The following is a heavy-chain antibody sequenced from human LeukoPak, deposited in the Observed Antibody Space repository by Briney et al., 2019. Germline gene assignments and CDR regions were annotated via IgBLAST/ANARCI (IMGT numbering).Heavy chain of an antibody. CDR1: GYTFTSYG. Sequence: VASVKVSCKASGYTFTSYGISWVRQAPGQGLEWMGWISAYNGNTNYAQKLQGRVTMTTDTSTSTAYMELRSLRSDDTAVYYCATTPGDYYDSSGFDPWGQGTLVTVSS. J-gene: IGHJ5*02. CDR2: ISAYNGNT. D-gene: IGHD3-22*01. V-gene: IGHV1-18*01. CDR3: ATTPGDYYDSSGFDP.